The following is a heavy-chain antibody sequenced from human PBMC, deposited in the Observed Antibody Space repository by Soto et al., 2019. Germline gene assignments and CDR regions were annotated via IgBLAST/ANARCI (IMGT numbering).Heavy chain of an antibody. J-gene: IGHJ4*02. CDR3: ASYGDYDTFDY. Sequence: QVQLVESGGGVVQPGRSLRLSCAASGFTFSSYAMHWVRQAPGKGLEWVAVISYDGSNKYYADSVKGRFTISRDNSKNTLYLQMNSLRAEDTAVDYCASYGDYDTFDYWGQGTLVTVSS. V-gene: IGHV3-30-3*01. CDR1: GFTFSSYA. CDR2: ISYDGSNK. D-gene: IGHD4-17*01.